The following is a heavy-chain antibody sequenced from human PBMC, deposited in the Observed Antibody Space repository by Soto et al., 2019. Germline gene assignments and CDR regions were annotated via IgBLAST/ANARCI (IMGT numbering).Heavy chain of an antibody. D-gene: IGHD6-19*01. J-gene: IGHJ4*02. CDR1: GFTFSSYS. Sequence: GGSLRLSCAASGFTFSSYSMNWVRQAPGKGLEWVSSISSSSSYIYYADSVKGRFTISRDNAKNSLYLQMNSLRAEDTAVYYCARDWGAVATLDYWGQGTLVTVSS. CDR2: ISSSSSYI. V-gene: IGHV3-21*01. CDR3: ARDWGAVATLDY.